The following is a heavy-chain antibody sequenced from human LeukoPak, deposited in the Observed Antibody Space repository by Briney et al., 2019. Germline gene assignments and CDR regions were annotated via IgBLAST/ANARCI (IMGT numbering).Heavy chain of an antibody. V-gene: IGHV4-39*01. CDR3: ARRQAWRPLDY. CDR1: EGSLSSKIYY. D-gene: IGHD5-12*01. CDR2: IFYSGSA. Sequence: SETLSLTCTVSEGSLSSKIYYWGWIRQPPGKGLEWIGNIFYSGSASYNASLKSRVTISIDTSKNQLSLSLTSVTAADTAVYYCARRQAWRPLDYWGQGTLVTVSS. J-gene: IGHJ4*02.